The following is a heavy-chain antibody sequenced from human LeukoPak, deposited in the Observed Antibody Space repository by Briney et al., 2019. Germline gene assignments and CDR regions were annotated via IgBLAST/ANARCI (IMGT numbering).Heavy chain of an antibody. CDR2: IYHSGGT. Sequence: PSETLSLTCAVSGGSISSGGYSWSWIRQPPGKGLEWIGYIYHSGGTYYNPSLKSRVTISVDRSKNQFSLKLSSVTAADTAVYYCARADSSSWYRGGFDYWGQGTLVTVSS. CDR1: GGSISSGGYS. J-gene: IGHJ4*02. D-gene: IGHD6-13*01. CDR3: ARADSSSWYRGGFDY. V-gene: IGHV4-30-2*01.